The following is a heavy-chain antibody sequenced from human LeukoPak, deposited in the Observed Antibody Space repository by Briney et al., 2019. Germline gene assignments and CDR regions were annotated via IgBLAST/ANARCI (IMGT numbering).Heavy chain of an antibody. Sequence: GGSLRLSCAASGFTFSSFAMGWVRQAPGEGLEWVSSISATGGSTYYADSVKGRFTTSRDNSKNTLYLQMNTLRADDTAVYYCVQETGHNWGYLDYWGQGTLVTVSS. CDR2: ISATGGST. CDR3: VQETGHNWGYLDY. D-gene: IGHD1-1*01. J-gene: IGHJ4*02. CDR1: GFTFSSFA. V-gene: IGHV3-23*01.